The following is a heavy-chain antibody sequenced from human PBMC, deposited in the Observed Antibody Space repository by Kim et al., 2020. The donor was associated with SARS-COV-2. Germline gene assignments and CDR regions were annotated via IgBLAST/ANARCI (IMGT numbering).Heavy chain of an antibody. D-gene: IGHD4-17*01. CDR2: T. CDR3: ARGAYGDVSFDY. V-gene: IGHV1-18*01. Sequence: TKYGQKVQCSVIMTTDTSTNTAYMELWSLRSDDTAMYYCARGAYGDVSFDYWGQGTLVTVSS. J-gene: IGHJ4*02.